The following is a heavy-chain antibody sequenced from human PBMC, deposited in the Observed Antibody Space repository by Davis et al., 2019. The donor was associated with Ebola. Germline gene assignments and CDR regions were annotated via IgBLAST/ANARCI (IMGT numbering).Heavy chain of an antibody. D-gene: IGHD4-17*01. J-gene: IGHJ4*02. CDR1: GGSISSHY. CDR2: IYYSGST. Sequence: PSETLSLTCTVSGGSISSHYWSWIRQPPGKGLEWIGYIYYSGSTNYNPSLKSRVTISVDTSKNQFSLKLSSVTAADTAVYYCARVAYGDYALGYWGQGTLVTVSS. CDR3: ARVAYGDYALGY. V-gene: IGHV4-59*08.